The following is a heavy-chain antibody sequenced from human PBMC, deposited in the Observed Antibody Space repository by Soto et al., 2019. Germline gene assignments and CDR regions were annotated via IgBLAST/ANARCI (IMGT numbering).Heavy chain of an antibody. CDR2: IIPIFGTA. D-gene: IGHD2-2*01. CDR1: GGTFSSYA. CDR3: ARGIVVVPAAQFDP. V-gene: IGHV1-69*13. Sequence: GASVKVSCKASGGTFSSYAISWVRQAPGQGLEWMGGIIPIFGTANYAQKFQGRVTITADESTSTAYMELSSLRSEDTAVYYCARGIVVVPAAQFDPWGQGTLVTAPQ. J-gene: IGHJ5*02.